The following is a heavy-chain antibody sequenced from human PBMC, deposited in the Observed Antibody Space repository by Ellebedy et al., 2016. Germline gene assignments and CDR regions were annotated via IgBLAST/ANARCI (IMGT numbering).Heavy chain of an antibody. D-gene: IGHD3-9*01. CDR2: INQDGSEK. V-gene: IGHV3-7*01. CDR3: ARVTYYDILTGTVFYGMDV. J-gene: IGHJ6*02. Sequence: GGSLRLXCAASGFTFSRFWMSWVRQAPGKGLEWVANINQDGSEKYYVDSVKGRFTISRDNAKNSLYLQMNSLRAEDTAVYYCARVTYYDILTGTVFYGMDVWGQGTTVTVSS. CDR1: GFTFSRFW.